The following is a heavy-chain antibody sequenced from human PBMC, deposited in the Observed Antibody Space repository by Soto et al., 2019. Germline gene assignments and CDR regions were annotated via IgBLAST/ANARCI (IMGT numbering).Heavy chain of an antibody. J-gene: IGHJ6*02. Sequence: GASVKVSCKASGYSLSRLCVHWVRQAPGKGLEWMGVFDREVGEAIYAQKFQDRVTMTADTSTDTAYMDLNSLRSDDTAVYYCATDLLLHGMDIWGQGTTVTVS. CDR3: ATDLLLHGMDI. V-gene: IGHV1-24*01. CDR2: FDREVGEA. CDR1: GYSLSRLC.